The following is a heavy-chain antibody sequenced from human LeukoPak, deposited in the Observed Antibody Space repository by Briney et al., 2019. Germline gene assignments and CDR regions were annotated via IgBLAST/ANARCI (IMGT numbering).Heavy chain of an antibody. CDR3: ARVMITFGGVGYDAFDI. J-gene: IGHJ3*02. V-gene: IGHV1-2*02. CDR1: GYTFTGYY. D-gene: IGHD3-16*01. CDR2: INPNSGGT. Sequence: ASVKVSCKASGYTFTGYYMHWVRQAPGQGLEWMGWINPNSGGTNYAQKLQGRVTMTTDTSTSTAYMELRSLRSDDTAVYYCARVMITFGGVGYDAFDIWGQGTMVTVSS.